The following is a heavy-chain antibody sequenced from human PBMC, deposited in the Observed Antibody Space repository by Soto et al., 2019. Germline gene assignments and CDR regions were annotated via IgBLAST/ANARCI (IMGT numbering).Heavy chain of an antibody. Sequence: ASVKVSCKTSGYTFTTYGISWVRQAPGQGLEWVGWISAYSGKTHYAQKFQGKVTMTTDTSTNTAYLELRSLRSDDTAVYYCAQAIAAAGTSLGYWGQGTLVTVSS. CDR2: ISAYSGKT. V-gene: IGHV1-18*01. J-gene: IGHJ4*02. CDR1: GYTFTTYG. D-gene: IGHD6-13*01. CDR3: AQAIAAAGTSLGY.